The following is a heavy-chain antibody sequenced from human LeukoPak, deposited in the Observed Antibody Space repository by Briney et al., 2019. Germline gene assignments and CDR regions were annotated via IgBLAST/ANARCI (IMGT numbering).Heavy chain of an antibody. Sequence: SETLSLTCTVSGGSFTVYYWTWIRQSPGKGLEWLGEINHSGSTKYNPSLTSRASISVDTSKNQFSLRLTSVTAADTAVYYCARQRVAADGVGILDYWGLGALVTVSS. V-gene: IGHV4-34*01. CDR3: ARQRVAADGVGILDY. CDR2: INHSGST. J-gene: IGHJ4*02. CDR1: GGSFTVYY. D-gene: IGHD1-26*01.